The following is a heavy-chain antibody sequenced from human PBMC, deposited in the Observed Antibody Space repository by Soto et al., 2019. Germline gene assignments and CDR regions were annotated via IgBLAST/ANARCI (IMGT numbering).Heavy chain of an antibody. V-gene: IGHV3-74*01. CDR1: GFTFSNYW. Sequence: EVQLVESGGGLVQPGGSLRLSCAGSGFTFSNYWMHWVRQAPGKGLEWVSRIDHDGPTDYADSVRGRLTISRDNAANTQYLQMNSLSPEDTAVYYCVRDSHGDYWGQGNQVTVSS. J-gene: IGHJ4*02. CDR3: VRDSHGDY. CDR2: IDHDGPT.